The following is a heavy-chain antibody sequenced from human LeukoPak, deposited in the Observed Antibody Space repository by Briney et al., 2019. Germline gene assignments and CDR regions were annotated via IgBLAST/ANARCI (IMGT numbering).Heavy chain of an antibody. CDR2: IKQDGSEK. Sequence: GGSLRPSCAASGFTFSTYWMSWVRQAPGKGLEWVANIKQDGSEKYYVDSVKGRFTISRDNAKNSLYLQMNSLRAEDTAVYYCARAFSYSTNWLDYWGQGTLVTVPS. CDR1: GFTFSTYW. CDR3: ARAFSYSTNWLDY. J-gene: IGHJ4*02. V-gene: IGHV3-7*03. D-gene: IGHD6-13*01.